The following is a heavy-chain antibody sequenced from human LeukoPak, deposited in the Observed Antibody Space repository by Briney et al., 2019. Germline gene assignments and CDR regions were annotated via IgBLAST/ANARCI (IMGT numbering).Heavy chain of an antibody. CDR1: GYTFTSYG. CDR2: ISAYNGNT. V-gene: IGHV1-18*01. D-gene: IGHD1-26*01. Sequence: GASVKVSCKASGYTFTSYGISWVRQAPGQGLEWMGWISAYNGNTNYAQKLQGRVTMTTDTSTSTAYMELRSLRSDDTAVYYCARDTPYWWELTYYYYGMDVWGQGTTVTVSS. CDR3: ARDTPYWWELTYYYYGMDV. J-gene: IGHJ6*02.